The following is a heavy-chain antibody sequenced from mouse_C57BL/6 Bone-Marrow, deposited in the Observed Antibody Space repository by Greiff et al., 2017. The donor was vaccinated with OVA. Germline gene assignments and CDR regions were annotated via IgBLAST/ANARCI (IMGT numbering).Heavy chain of an antibody. V-gene: IGHV3-1*01. Sequence: EVKVVESGPGMVKPSQSLSLTCTVTGYSITSGYDWHWIRHFPGNKLEWMGYISYSGSTNYNPSLKSRISITHDTSKNHFFLKLNSVTTEDTATYYCARGAYYSNYGGYFDVWGTGTTVTVSS. CDR1: GYSITSGYD. J-gene: IGHJ1*03. CDR2: ISYSGST. CDR3: ARGAYYSNYGGYFDV. D-gene: IGHD2-5*01.